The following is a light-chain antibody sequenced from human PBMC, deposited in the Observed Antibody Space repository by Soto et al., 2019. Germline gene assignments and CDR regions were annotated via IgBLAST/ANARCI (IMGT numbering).Light chain of an antibody. CDR1: QGIGDT. J-gene: IGKJ5*01. Sequence: EIVLTESPGTLSLCPGEGATLSCRASQGIGDTLAWYQHKPGQTPRLLIYDTSTRATGVPTRFSGSGSETDFTLTISSLEPEDLGVYYCLHRMNWPLTFGQGTRLEIK. CDR2: DTS. V-gene: IGKV3D-11*03. CDR3: LHRMNWPLT.